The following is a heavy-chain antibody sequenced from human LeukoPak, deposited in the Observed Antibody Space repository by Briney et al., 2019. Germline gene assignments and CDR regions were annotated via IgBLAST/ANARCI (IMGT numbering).Heavy chain of an antibody. V-gene: IGHV3-23*01. CDR3: ARDPNGDYIGAFDF. Sequence: GGSLRLSCAASGFTFSSYAMIWVRQAPGKGLEWVSAISSHGTQYADSAQGRFTISRHNSKNTLYLRMNSLRADDTAVYYCARDPNGDYIGAFDFWGQGTMVTVS. D-gene: IGHD4-17*01. J-gene: IGHJ3*01. CDR1: GFTFSSYA. CDR2: ISSHGT.